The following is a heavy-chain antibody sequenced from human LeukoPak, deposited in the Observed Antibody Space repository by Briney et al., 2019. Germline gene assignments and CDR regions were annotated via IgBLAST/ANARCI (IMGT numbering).Heavy chain of an antibody. V-gene: IGHV3-30*02. CDR2: IRYDGSNQ. Sequence: PGGSLRLSCAASGFTFSSYGMHWVRQAPGKGLEWVAFIRYDGSNQYYADSVEGRFTISRDNSKNTLYLQMNSLRAEDTAVYYCAKGGNTVSSSFNYWGQGTLITVSS. CDR1: GFTFSSYG. D-gene: IGHD4-17*01. J-gene: IGHJ4*02. CDR3: AKGGNTVSSSFNY.